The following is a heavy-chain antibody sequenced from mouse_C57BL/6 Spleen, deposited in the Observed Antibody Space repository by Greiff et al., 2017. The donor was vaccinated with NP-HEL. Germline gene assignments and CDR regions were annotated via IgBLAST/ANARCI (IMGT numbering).Heavy chain of an antibody. D-gene: IGHD1-1*01. V-gene: IGHV1-62-3*01. CDR2: IDPNSGGT. J-gene: IGHJ3*01. CDR3: TTGYYGSSPGWFAY. Sequence: QVQLQQPGAELVKPGASVKLSCKASGYTFTSYWMHWVKQRPGRGLEWIGRIDPNSGGTKYNEKFKSKATLTVDKPSSTAYMQLSSLTSEDTAVYYCTTGYYGSSPGWFAYWGQGTLVTVSA. CDR1: GYTFTSYW.